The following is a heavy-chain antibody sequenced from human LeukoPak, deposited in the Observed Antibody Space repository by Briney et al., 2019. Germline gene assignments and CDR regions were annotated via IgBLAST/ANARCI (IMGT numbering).Heavy chain of an antibody. CDR2: INHSGST. CDR1: GGSFSGYY. D-gene: IGHD3-10*01. J-gene: IGHJ4*02. Sequence: SETLSLICAVYGGSFSGYYWSWIRQPPGKGLEWIGEINHSGSTNYNPSLKSRVTISVDTSKNQFSLKLSSVTAADTAVYYCARGRSLWFGELSGRFGYWGQGTLVTVSS. V-gene: IGHV4-34*01. CDR3: ARGRSLWFGELSGRFGY.